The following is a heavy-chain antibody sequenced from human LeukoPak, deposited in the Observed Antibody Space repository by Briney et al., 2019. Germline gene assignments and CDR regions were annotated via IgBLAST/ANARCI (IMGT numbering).Heavy chain of an antibody. CDR2: IKQDGSEK. D-gene: IGHD6-19*01. CDR1: EITFSSYW. Sequence: PGGSLRLSCTSSEITFSSYWMSWDRQAPGKGLEWVANIKQDGSEKYYVDSLKGRFTISRDNAKNSLYLQMNSLRAEDTAVYYCATSQTTSGRYGNAFDIWGQGTMVTVSS. CDR3: ATSQTTSGRYGNAFDI. J-gene: IGHJ3*02. V-gene: IGHV3-7*01.